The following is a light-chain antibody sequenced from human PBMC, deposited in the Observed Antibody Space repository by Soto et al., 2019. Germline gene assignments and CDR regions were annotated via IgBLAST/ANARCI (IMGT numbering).Light chain of an antibody. CDR2: GES. Sequence: EIVMTQSPATLSVSPGERATLSCRASQSVSSNLAWYQQKPGQAPRLLIYGESTRATGIPARFIGSGSGPEFTLTISSLQSEDFAVYYCQQYNNWPPWTFGQGTKVEIK. V-gene: IGKV3D-15*01. J-gene: IGKJ1*01. CDR3: QQYNNWPPWT. CDR1: QSVSSN.